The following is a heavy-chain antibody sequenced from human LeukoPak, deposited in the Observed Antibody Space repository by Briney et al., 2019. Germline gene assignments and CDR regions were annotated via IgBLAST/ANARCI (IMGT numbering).Heavy chain of an antibody. D-gene: IGHD5-18*01. CDR1: GYTFTSYD. Sequence: ASVKVSCKASGYTFTSYDINWVRQATGQGLEWMGWMNPNSGNTGYAQKFRGRVTMTRNTSISTAYMELSSLRSEDTAVYYCARVMDTDVLSGYWGQGTLVTVSS. J-gene: IGHJ4*02. CDR3: ARVMDTDVLSGY. V-gene: IGHV1-8*01. CDR2: MNPNSGNT.